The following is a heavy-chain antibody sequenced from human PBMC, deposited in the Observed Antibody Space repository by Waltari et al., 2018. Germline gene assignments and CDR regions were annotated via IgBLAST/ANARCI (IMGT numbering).Heavy chain of an antibody. CDR1: GYTFTSYY. CDR2: INPSGGST. V-gene: IGHV1-46*01. D-gene: IGHD4-4*01. J-gene: IGHJ6*02. Sequence: QVQLVQSGAEVKKPGASVKVSCKASGYTFTSYYMHWVRQAPGQGLDWMGIINPSGGSTSYAQKFQGRVTMTRDTSTSTVYMELSSLRSEDTAVYYCARVMDPGLQNPNPFYYYGMDVWGQGTTVTVSS. CDR3: ARVMDPGLQNPNPFYYYGMDV.